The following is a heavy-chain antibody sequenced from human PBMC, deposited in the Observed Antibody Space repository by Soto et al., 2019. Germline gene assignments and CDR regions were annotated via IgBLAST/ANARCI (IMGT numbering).Heavy chain of an antibody. Sequence: GGSLRLSCAASGLTFSSDGMHWVRQAPGKGLEWVAVISYDGSNKYYADSVKGRFTISRDNSKNTLYLQMNSLRAEDTAVYYCAKAGTGYYGMDVWGQGTTVTVSS. V-gene: IGHV3-30*18. CDR1: GLTFSSDG. J-gene: IGHJ6*02. CDR3: AKAGTGYYGMDV. CDR2: ISYDGSNK. D-gene: IGHD1-26*01.